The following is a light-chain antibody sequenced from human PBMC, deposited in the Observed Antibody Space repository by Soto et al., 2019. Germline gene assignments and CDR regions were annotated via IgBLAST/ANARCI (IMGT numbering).Light chain of an antibody. CDR1: SSNIGAGYD. J-gene: IGLJ1*01. CDR2: GTT. CDR3: HSYDSSLSASV. Sequence: QSVLTQTPSVSGAPGQRVTISCTGRSSNIGAGYDVHWYQHLPGTAPKLLIYGTTNRPSGVPDRFSGSKSGISASLAITGLQAGDEADYYCHSYDSSLSASVFGAGTKLTVL. V-gene: IGLV1-40*01.